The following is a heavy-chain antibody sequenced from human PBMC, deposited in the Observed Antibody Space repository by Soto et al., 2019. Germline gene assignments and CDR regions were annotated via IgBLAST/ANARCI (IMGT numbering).Heavy chain of an antibody. J-gene: IGHJ3*02. CDR3: ASRYCSSTSCYASIAFDI. D-gene: IGHD2-2*01. V-gene: IGHV5-51*01. CDR2: IYPSDSDT. Sequence: PGESLKISCKGSGYSFTSYWIGWVRQMPGKGLEWMGIIYPSDSDTRYSPSFQGQVTISADKSISTAYLQWSSLKASDTAMYYCASRYCSSTSCYASIAFDIWGQGTMVTVSS. CDR1: GYSFTSYW.